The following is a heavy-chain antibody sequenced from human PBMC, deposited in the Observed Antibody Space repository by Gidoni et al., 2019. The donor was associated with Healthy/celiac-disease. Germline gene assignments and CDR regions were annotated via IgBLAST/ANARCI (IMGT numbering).Heavy chain of an antibody. CDR3: ARGPPLGYCSGGSCYSGYFDY. V-gene: IGHV4-30-2*01. CDR2: IYHSGST. J-gene: IGHJ4*02. D-gene: IGHD2-15*01. CDR1: GGSISSGGYS. Sequence: QLQLQESGSGLVKPSQTLSLTFAVSGGSISSGGYSWSWIRQPPGKGLEWIGYIYHSGSTYYNPSLKSRVTISVDRSKNQFSLKLSSVTAADTAVYYCARGPPLGYCSGGSCYSGYFDYWGQGTLVTVSS.